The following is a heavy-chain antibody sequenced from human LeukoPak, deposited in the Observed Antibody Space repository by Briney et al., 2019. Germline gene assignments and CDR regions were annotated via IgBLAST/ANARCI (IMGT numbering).Heavy chain of an antibody. Sequence: GASVKVSCKSSGYTFTSYGFSWVRQAPRQGLEWMGWISAYDGNIKYAQKFQGRVTMTTDTSTSTVYMELMSLRSDDTAVYYCARMGDYHLVSFFDYWGQGTLVTVSS. V-gene: IGHV1-18*01. CDR3: ARMGDYHLVSFFDY. D-gene: IGHD4/OR15-4a*01. CDR1: GYTFTSYG. J-gene: IGHJ4*02. CDR2: ISAYDGNI.